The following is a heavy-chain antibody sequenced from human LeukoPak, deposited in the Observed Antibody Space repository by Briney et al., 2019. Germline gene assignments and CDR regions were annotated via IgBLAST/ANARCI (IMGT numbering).Heavy chain of an antibody. J-gene: IGHJ6*04. Sequence: GGSLRLSCAASGFTFSSYGMHWVRQAPGKGLEWVAVISYDGSNKYYADSVKGRFTISRDNAKNSLYLQMNSLRAEGTAVYYCAELGITMIGGVWGKGTTVTISS. D-gene: IGHD3-10*02. V-gene: IGHV3-30*18. CDR3: AELGITMIGGV. CDR1: GFTFSSYG. CDR2: ISYDGSNK.